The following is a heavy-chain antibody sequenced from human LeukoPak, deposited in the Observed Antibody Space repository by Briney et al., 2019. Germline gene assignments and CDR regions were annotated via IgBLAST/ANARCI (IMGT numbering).Heavy chain of an antibody. J-gene: IGHJ5*02. Sequence: SETLSLTCAVSGGSISSGGYSWSWIRQPPGKGLEWIGYIYHSGSTYYNPSLKSRVTISVDRSKNQFSLKLSSVTAADTAVYYCARTVAATPYNWFDPWGQGTLVTVSS. CDR2: IYHSGST. CDR1: GGSISSGGYS. V-gene: IGHV4-30-2*01. D-gene: IGHD2-15*01. CDR3: ARTVAATPYNWFDP.